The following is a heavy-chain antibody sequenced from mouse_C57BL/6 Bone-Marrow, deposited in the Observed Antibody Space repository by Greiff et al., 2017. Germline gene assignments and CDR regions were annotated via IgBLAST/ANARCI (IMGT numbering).Heavy chain of an antibody. Sequence: QVQPQQPGAELVKPGASVKLSCKASGYTFTSYWMHWVKQRPGQGLEWIGMIHPNSGSTNYNEKFKSKATLTVDKSSSTAYMQLSSLTSEDSAVYYCAAYYYGSPYYAMDYWGQGTSVTVSS. CDR2: IHPNSGST. V-gene: IGHV1-64*01. J-gene: IGHJ4*01. D-gene: IGHD1-1*01. CDR1: GYTFTSYW. CDR3: AAYYYGSPYYAMDY.